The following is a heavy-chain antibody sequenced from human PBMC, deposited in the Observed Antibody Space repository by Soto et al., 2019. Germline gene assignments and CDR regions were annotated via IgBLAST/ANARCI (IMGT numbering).Heavy chain of an antibody. CDR1: GYTFISYD. CDR2: MNPNSGNT. CDR3: ARRRAYSNGYSHDAFDI. J-gene: IGHJ3*02. V-gene: IGHV1-8*01. Sequence: QVQLVQSGAEVKKPGASVKVSCKASGYTFISYDINWVRQATGQGLEWMGWMNPNSGNTGFAQKFQGRVTMTRNTSVAPPYLELSTLKSEDAAGYYCARRRAYSNGYSHDAFDIWGPGTRVTFS. D-gene: IGHD2-21*01.